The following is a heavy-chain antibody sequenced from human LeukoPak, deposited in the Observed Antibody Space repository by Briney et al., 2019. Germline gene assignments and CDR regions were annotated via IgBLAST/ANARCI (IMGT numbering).Heavy chain of an antibody. CDR3: ARDRYDSSGYYSKGFDP. Sequence: ASVKVSCKASGYAFTGYYMHWVRQAPGQGLEWMGWINPNSGGTNYAQKFQGWVTMTRDTSISTAYMELSRLRSDDTAVYYCARDRYDSSGYYSKGFDPWGQGTLVTVSS. V-gene: IGHV1-2*04. J-gene: IGHJ5*02. D-gene: IGHD3-22*01. CDR1: GYAFTGYY. CDR2: INPNSGGT.